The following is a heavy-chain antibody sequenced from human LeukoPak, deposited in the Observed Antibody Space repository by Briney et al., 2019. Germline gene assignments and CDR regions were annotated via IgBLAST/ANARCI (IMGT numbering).Heavy chain of an antibody. J-gene: IGHJ6*02. Sequence: ASVKVSCKASGCTFTSYGISWVRQAPGQGLEWMGWISAYNGNTNYAQKLQGRVTMTTDTSTSTAYMELRSLRSDDTAVYYCARDKGEGGTMVRGVIIGYYYYGMDVWGQGTTVTVSS. CDR3: ARDKGEGGTMVRGVIIGYYYYGMDV. CDR1: GCTFTSYG. CDR2: ISAYNGNT. D-gene: IGHD3-10*01. V-gene: IGHV1-18*01.